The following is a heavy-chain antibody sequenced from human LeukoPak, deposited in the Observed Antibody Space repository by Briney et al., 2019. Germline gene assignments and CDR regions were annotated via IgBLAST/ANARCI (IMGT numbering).Heavy chain of an antibody. V-gene: IGHV3-11*01. J-gene: IGHJ5*02. CDR1: GFTFSDYY. CDR2: ISSSGSTI. D-gene: IGHD6-13*01. Sequence: GGSLRLSCAASGFTFSDYYMSWIRLAPGKGLEWVSYISSSGSTIYYADSVKGRFTISRDNAKNSLYLQMNSLRAEGTAVYYCARGDIWAAGNWFDPWGQGTLVTVSS. CDR3: ARGDIWAAGNWFDP.